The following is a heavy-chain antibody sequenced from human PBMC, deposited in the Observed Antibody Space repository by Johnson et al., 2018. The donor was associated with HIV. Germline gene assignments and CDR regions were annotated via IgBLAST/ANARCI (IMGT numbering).Heavy chain of an antibody. V-gene: IGHV3-66*01. Sequence: VQLVESGGGLVQPGGSLRLSCAASGFTFSSYAFHWVRQAPGKGLEWVSVIYSGGSTYYADSVKGRFTISRDNAKNSLYLQMNSLRAEDTAVYYCARGPVFDIWGQGTMVTVSS. CDR2: IYSGGST. CDR1: GFTFSSYA. J-gene: IGHJ3*02. CDR3: ARGPVFDI.